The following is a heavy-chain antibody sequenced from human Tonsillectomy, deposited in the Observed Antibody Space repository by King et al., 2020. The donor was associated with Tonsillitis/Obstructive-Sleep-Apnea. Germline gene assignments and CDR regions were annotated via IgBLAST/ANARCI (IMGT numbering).Heavy chain of an antibody. CDR3: ARGPESSGRDAFDL. J-gene: IGHJ3*01. D-gene: IGHD6-19*01. Sequence: VQLQESGPGLVKPSGTLSLTCGVSGGSISIDKWWSWVRQTPGQGLEWIGEIYHSGSTNYNPSLKSRVTISVDKSRSQFSLRLTSLTAADTALYYCARGPESSGRDAFDLWGRGTMVTVSS. CDR2: IYHSGST. CDR1: GGSISIDKW. V-gene: IGHV4-4*02.